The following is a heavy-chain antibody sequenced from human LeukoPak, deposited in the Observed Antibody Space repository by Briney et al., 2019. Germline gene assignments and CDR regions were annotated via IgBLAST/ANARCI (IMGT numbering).Heavy chain of an antibody. CDR2: VNLQGST. J-gene: IGHJ4*02. V-gene: IGHV4-4*02. CDR1: GGSITNTNY. Sequence: SGTLSLTCGVSGGSITNTNYWTWVRQPPGKGLEWIGEVNLQGSTNYNPSLMGRVAISVDTSENHISLQLTSVTAADTAVYYCAREGGPYRPLDYSGQGTLVAVSS. CDR3: AREGGPYRPLDY.